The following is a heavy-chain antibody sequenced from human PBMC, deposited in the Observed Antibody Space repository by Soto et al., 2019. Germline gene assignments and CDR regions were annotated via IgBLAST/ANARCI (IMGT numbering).Heavy chain of an antibody. CDR1: GGTFSSYS. V-gene: IGHV1-69*01. CDR2: IIPIFGTA. Sequence: ASMEVSCKGSGGTFSSYSISWVRQAPGQGLEWMGGIIPIFGTANYAQKFQGRVTITADESTSTAYMELSSLRSEDTAVYYCARQSGYSNFVDHWGQGTLVTVTS. J-gene: IGHJ4*02. D-gene: IGHD5-18*01. CDR3: ARQSGYSNFVDH.